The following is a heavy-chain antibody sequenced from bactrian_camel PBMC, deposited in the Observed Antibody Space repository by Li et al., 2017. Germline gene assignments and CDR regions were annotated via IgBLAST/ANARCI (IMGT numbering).Heavy chain of an antibody. CDR2: INSETLT. J-gene: IGHJ4*01. V-gene: IGHV3S53*01. CDR1: GFSYSPN. Sequence: HVQLVESGGASVQTGGSLTLSCVASGFSYSPNMAWFRQAPGKEREAIASINSETLTNYADSVKGRFTVSKDNAKNTLYLQMSSLKPEDTGMYYRAADGGPTAKTLCGDYWGQGTQVTVS. CDR3: AADGGPTAKTLCGDY. D-gene: IGHD3*01.